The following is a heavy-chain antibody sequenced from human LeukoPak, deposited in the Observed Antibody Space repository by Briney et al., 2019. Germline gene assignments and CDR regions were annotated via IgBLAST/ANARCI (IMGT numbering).Heavy chain of an antibody. CDR2: IFYSGST. Sequence: SETLSLTCTVSNGSISNYYWSWIRQPPGKGLEWIGYIFYSGSTNYNPSLKTRVTISMDTSNKQFSLKLSSVTAADTAVYYCARGRGLDYWGQGALVTVSS. J-gene: IGHJ4*02. CDR3: ARGRGLDY. V-gene: IGHV4-59*01. CDR1: NGSISNYY. D-gene: IGHD3-16*01.